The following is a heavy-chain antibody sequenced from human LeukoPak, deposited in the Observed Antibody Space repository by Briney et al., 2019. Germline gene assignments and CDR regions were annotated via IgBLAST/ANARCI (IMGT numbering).Heavy chain of an antibody. D-gene: IGHD3-10*02. CDR1: GFKFSSYS. CDR3: ARGTMFPYYFDY. CDR2: ISSSSSYI. J-gene: IGHJ4*02. V-gene: IGHV3-21*01. Sequence: PGGSLRLSSAAAGFKFSSYSMKWVREAPGKELEWVSFISSSSSYIYYADSLKGRFTISRDNAKNSLYLQMNSLRAEDTAVYYCARGTMFPYYFDYWGQGTLVTVSS.